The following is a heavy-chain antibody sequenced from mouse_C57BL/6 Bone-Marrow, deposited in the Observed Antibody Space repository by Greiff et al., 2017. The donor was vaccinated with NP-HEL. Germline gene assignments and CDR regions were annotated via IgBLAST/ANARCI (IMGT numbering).Heavy chain of an antibody. CDR2: FHPYNDDT. V-gene: IGHV1-47*01. Sequence: VKLMESGAELVKPGASVKMSCKASGYTFTTYPIEWMKQNHGKSLEWIGNFHPYNDDTKYNEKFKGKATLTVEKSSSTVYLELSRLTSDDSAVYYCARREGYDYPAWFAYWGQGTLVTVSA. D-gene: IGHD2-4*01. CDR3: ARREGYDYPAWFAY. CDR1: GYTFTTYP. J-gene: IGHJ3*01.